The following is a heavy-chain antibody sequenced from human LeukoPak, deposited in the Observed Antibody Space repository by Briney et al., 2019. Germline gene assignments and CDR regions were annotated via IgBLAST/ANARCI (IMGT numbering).Heavy chain of an antibody. D-gene: IGHD7-27*01. CDR2: ISYDGSNK. V-gene: IGHV3-30*01. CDR3: ARDRKLGYYYYYYMDV. CDR1: GFTFSSYA. Sequence: GGSLRLSCAASGFTFSSYAMHWVRQAPGKGLEWVAVISYDGSNKYYADSVKGRFTISRDNSKNTLYLQMNSLRAEDTAVYYCARDRKLGYYYYYYMDVWGKGTTVTVSS. J-gene: IGHJ6*03.